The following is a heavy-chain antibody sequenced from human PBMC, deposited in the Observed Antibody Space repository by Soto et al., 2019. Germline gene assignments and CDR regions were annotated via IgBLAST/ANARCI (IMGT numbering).Heavy chain of an antibody. D-gene: IGHD3-3*01. CDR2: ISAYNGNT. V-gene: IGHV1-18*01. Sequence: AASVKVSCKASGYTFTSYGISWVRQAPGQGLEWMGWISAYNGNTNYAQKLQGRVTMTTDTSTSTAYMELRSLRSDDTAVYYCARESTYYDFWSGYYTGAFDIWGQGTMVTVSS. CDR3: ARESTYYDFWSGYYTGAFDI. CDR1: GYTFTSYG. J-gene: IGHJ3*02.